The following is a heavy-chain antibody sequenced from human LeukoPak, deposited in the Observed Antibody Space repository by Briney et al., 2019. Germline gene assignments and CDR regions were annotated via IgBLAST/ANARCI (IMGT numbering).Heavy chain of an antibody. CDR2: ISGSGGST. D-gene: IGHD2-21*02. V-gene: IGHV3-23*01. CDR1: GFTFSSYA. Sequence: PGGSLRLSCAASGFTFSSYAMSWVRQAPGKGLEWVSAISGSGGSTYYADSVKGRFTISRDNSKNTLYLQMNSLRAEDTAVYYCAKDLSIAVVTAPFDYWGQGTLVTVSS. CDR3: AKDLSIAVVTAPFDY. J-gene: IGHJ4*02.